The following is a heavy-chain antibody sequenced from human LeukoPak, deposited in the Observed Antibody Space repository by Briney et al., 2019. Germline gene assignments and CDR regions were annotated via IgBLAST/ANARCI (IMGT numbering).Heavy chain of an antibody. J-gene: IGHJ4*02. CDR2: ISWNTGNI. CDR1: GFTFDNYA. Sequence: GGSLRLSCAAAGFTFDNYAMHWVRQAPGKGLEWVSRISWNTGNIDYADSVKGRFTISRDNAKNSLYLQMNSLRAEDTAVYYCAREGNWGRYFDYWGQGTLVTVSS. V-gene: IGHV3-9*01. D-gene: IGHD7-27*01. CDR3: AREGNWGRYFDY.